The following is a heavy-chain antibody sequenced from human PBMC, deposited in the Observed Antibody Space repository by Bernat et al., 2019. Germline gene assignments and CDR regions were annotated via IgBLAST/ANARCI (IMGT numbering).Heavy chain of an antibody. Sequence: EVQLVESGGGLVQPGGSLRLSCAASGFIFSNYWMSWVRQAPGKGLEWVAKINQDGSDKYYVDSVKGRFTISRDNAKNSLYLQMNSLSAEDTAVYYCARDRYGPAGSGWPFFDYWGQGTLVTVSS. CDR2: INQDGSDK. CDR1: GFIFSNYW. CDR3: ARDRYGPAGSGWPFFDY. J-gene: IGHJ4*02. D-gene: IGHD6-19*01. V-gene: IGHV3-7*03.